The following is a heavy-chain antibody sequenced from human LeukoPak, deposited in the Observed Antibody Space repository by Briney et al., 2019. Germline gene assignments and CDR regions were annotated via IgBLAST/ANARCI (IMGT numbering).Heavy chain of an antibody. J-gene: IGHJ4*02. CDR1: GGSISNYY. Sequence: SETLSLTCTVSGGSISNYYWSWMRQPPGKGLEWVGYIYNSVTTNYNPSLKSRVTVSLDTSKNQFSLKLYSVTAADTAVYYCARDRGGDYDYWGQGTLVTVSS. CDR3: ARDRGGDYDY. V-gene: IGHV4-59*01. D-gene: IGHD2-21*01. CDR2: IYNSVTT.